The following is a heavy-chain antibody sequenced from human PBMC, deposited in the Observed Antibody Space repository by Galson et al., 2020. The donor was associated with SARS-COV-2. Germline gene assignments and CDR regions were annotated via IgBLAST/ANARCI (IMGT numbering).Heavy chain of an antibody. D-gene: IGHD6-19*01. CDR1: GYSFTSHW. CDR3: ARHSSGLEKGYYFDY. J-gene: IGHJ4*02. CDR2: IYPGDSDT. V-gene: IGHV5-51*01. Sequence: ASVKVSCKGSGYSFTSHWIGWVRQMPGKGLEWMGIIYPGDSDTRYSPSFQGQVTISADKSISTAYLQWSSLKASDTAMYYCARHSSGLEKGYYFDYWGQGTLVTVSS.